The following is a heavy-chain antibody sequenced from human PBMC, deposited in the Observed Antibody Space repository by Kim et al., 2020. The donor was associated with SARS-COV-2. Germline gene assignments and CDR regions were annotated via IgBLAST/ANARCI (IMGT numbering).Heavy chain of an antibody. CDR2: IYHSGST. D-gene: IGHD5-18*01. CDR1: GYSISSGYY. CDR3: ARWGTAMVVNWFDP. J-gene: IGHJ5*02. Sequence: SETLSLTCTVSGYSISSGYYWGWIRQPPGKGLEWIGSIYHSGSTYYNPSLKSRVTISVDTSKNQFSLKLSSVTAADTAVYYCARWGTAMVVNWFDPWGQGTLVTVSS. V-gene: IGHV4-38-2*02.